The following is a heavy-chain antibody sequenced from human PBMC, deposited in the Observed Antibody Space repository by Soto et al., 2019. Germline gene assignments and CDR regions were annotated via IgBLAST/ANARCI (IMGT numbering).Heavy chain of an antibody. CDR1: GFTFSSYG. J-gene: IGHJ4*02. CDR3: AKDGEDGYNLDY. D-gene: IGHD5-12*01. CDR2: ISYDGSNK. V-gene: IGHV3-30*18. Sequence: QVQLVESGGGVVQPGRSLRLSCAASGFTFSSYGMHWVRQAPGKGLEWVAVISYDGSNKYYADSVKGRFTISRDNSKNTLYLQMNSLRAEDTAVYYCAKDGEDGYNLDYWGQGTLVTVSS.